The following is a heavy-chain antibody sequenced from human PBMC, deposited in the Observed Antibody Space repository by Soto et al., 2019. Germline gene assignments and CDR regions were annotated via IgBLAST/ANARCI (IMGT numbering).Heavy chain of an antibody. CDR1: GGSFSGYY. J-gene: IGHJ5*02. CDR3: ARSVRVSVAGNYNWFDP. CDR2: INHSGST. D-gene: IGHD6-19*01. V-gene: IGHV4-34*01. Sequence: QVQLQQWGAGLLKPSETLSLTCAVYGGSFSGYYWSWLRQPPGKGLEWIGEINHSGSTNYNPSLKSRVTISVDTSKNQFSLKLSSVTAAETAVYYCARSVRVSVAGNYNWFDPWGQGTLVTVSS.